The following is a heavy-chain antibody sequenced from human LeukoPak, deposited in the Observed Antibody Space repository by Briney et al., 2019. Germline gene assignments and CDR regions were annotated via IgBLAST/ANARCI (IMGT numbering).Heavy chain of an antibody. V-gene: IGHV3-23*01. CDR2: VRASCAST. CDR3: ARQHTAWYVDY. CDR1: GFSFSNYG. D-gene: IGHD1-1*01. Sequence: GVSLRLSCAASGFSFSNYGMIGVRRAPGKGLEWVSGVRASCASTYSEDFAKGRFLISRHIYQNTVLVHMNGVRAEDTAVYYCARQHTAWYVDYWGQGILVTVSS. J-gene: IGHJ4*02.